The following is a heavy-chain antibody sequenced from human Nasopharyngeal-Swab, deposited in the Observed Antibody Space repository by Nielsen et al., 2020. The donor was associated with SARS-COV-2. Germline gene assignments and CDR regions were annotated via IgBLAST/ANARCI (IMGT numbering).Heavy chain of an antibody. CDR1: GFAFTDYS. D-gene: IGHD1-26*01. CDR2: ITSSSSTR. CDR3: VREFEATGATYLDY. J-gene: IGHJ4*02. V-gene: IGHV3-48*02. Sequence: GASLKISCAASGFAFTDYSMDWVRQAPGKGLEWVSYITSSSSTRYYADSVKGRFIVSRDNAKNSLYLQMSSLRDDDTAVYYCVREFEATGATYLDYWGLGTLVTVSS.